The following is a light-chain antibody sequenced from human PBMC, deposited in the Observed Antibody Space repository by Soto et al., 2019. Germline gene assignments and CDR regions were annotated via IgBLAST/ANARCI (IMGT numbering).Light chain of an antibody. Sequence: EIVLTQSPGTLSLSPGERATLSCRASQTISSTFLAWYRQRPGQAPRLLIYGASSRATGIPDRFSGSGSGTDFTLTISSLQSEDFAVYYCQQYNNWPLTFGGGTKVEIK. CDR2: GAS. CDR3: QQYNNWPLT. CDR1: QTISSTF. V-gene: IGKV3-20*01. J-gene: IGKJ4*01.